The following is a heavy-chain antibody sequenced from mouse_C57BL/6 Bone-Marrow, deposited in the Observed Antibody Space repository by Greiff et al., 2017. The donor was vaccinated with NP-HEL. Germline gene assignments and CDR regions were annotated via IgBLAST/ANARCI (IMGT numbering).Heavy chain of an antibody. CDR2: INPNYGTT. V-gene: IGHV1-39*01. CDR3: ESMSYDGYYFDY. CDR1: GYSFTDYN. D-gene: IGHD2-3*01. Sequence: VQLQQSGPELVKPGASVKISCKASGYSFTDYNMNWVKQSTGKSLEWIGVINPNYGTTSYNQKFKGKATLTVDPSSSTAYMQLNSLTSEDSADYYCESMSYDGYYFDYWGQGTTLTVSS. J-gene: IGHJ2*01.